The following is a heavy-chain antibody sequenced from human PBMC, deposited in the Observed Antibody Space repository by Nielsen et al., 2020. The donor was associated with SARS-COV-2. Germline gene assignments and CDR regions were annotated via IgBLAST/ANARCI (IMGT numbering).Heavy chain of an antibody. J-gene: IGHJ5*02. V-gene: IGHV3-30*04. D-gene: IGHD3-10*01. Sequence: GESLKISCAASEFSISSYAMHWVRQAPGKGLEWVAVISYDGTNKFYRDSVKGRFTISRDNSENKVYLQMNSLRAEDTAVYYCARGSNYGYNWFDPWGQGTLVTVSS. CDR2: ISYDGTNK. CDR3: ARGSNYGYNWFDP. CDR1: EFSISSYA.